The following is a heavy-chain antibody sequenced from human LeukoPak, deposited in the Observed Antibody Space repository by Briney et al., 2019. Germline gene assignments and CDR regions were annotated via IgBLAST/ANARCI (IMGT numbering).Heavy chain of an antibody. Sequence: SVKVSCKASGGTFSSYAISWVRQAPGQGLEWMGGIIPIFGTANYAQKLQDRVTMTTDTSTSTAYMELRSLRSDDTAVYYCARVDEDGFDYWGQGTLVTVSS. V-gene: IGHV1-69*05. CDR1: GGTFSSYA. J-gene: IGHJ4*02. CDR2: IIPIFGTA. CDR3: ARVDEDGFDY.